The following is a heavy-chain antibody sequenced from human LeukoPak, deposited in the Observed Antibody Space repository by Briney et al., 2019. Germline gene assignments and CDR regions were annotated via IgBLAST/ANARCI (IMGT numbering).Heavy chain of an antibody. CDR1: GFTVSSNY. Sequence: GGSLRLSCAASGFTVSSNYMSWVRQAPGEGLEWVSVIYSGGSTYYADSVKGRFTISRDNSKNTLYLQMNSLRAEDTAVYYCARSVAVAGTFQHWGQGTLVTVSS. CDR2: IYSGGST. D-gene: IGHD6-19*01. CDR3: ARSVAVAGTFQH. V-gene: IGHV3-53*01. J-gene: IGHJ1*01.